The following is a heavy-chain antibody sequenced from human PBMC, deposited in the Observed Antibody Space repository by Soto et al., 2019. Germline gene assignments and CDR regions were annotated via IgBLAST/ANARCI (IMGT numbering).Heavy chain of an antibody. V-gene: IGHV1-69*02. CDR1: GGTFSSYT. CDR2: IIPILGIA. D-gene: IGHD2-15*01. Sequence: QVQLVQSGAEVKKPGSSVKVSCKASGGTFSSYTISWVRQAPGQGLEWMGRIIPILGIANYAQKFQGRVTITADKSTSTAYMELSSLRSEDTAVYYCACVSSVYPWDIWGQGTLVTVFS. J-gene: IGHJ4*02. CDR3: ACVSSVYPWDI.